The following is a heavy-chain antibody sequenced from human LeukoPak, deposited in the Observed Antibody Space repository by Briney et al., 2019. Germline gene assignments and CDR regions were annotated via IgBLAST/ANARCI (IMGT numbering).Heavy chain of an antibody. Sequence: SETLSLTCTVSGGSIRSYYWSWIRQPPGKGLEWIGYINYSGSTNYNPSLKSRVTISVDTSENQFSLKLRSVTAADTAVYYCARHGGSSWLDAFDIWGQGAMVTVSS. CDR1: GGSIRSYY. V-gene: IGHV4-59*08. J-gene: IGHJ3*02. CDR2: INYSGST. CDR3: ARHGGSSWLDAFDI. D-gene: IGHD6-13*01.